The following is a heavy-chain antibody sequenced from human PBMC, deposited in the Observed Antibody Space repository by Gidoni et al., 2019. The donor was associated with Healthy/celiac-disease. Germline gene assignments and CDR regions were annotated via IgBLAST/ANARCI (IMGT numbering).Heavy chain of an antibody. D-gene: IGHD2-15*01. Sequence: QVQLVQSGAEVKKTGSSVTVSCKASGGTFSSYAISWVRQAPGQGLEWMGGIIPIFGTANYAQKFQGRVTITADKSTSTAYMELSSLRSEDTAVYYCARGESYCSGGSCYVSYYGMDVWGQGTTVTVSS. CDR3: ARGESYCSGGSCYVSYYGMDV. V-gene: IGHV1-69*06. CDR2: IIPIFGTA. CDR1: GGTFSSYA. J-gene: IGHJ6*02.